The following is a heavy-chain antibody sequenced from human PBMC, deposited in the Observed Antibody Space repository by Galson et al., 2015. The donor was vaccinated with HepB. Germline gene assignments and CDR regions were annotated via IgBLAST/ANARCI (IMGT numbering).Heavy chain of an antibody. CDR1: GYSFTGYY. Sequence: SVTVSCKASGYSFTGYYMHWVRQAPGQGLEWMGRINPNSGGINYAQKFQGRVTMTRDTSISTAYMELSRLRSDDTAVYYCARDSYYGSGNDYWGQGTLVTVSS. CDR2: INPNSGGI. J-gene: IGHJ4*02. V-gene: IGHV1-2*06. D-gene: IGHD3-10*01. CDR3: ARDSYYGSGNDY.